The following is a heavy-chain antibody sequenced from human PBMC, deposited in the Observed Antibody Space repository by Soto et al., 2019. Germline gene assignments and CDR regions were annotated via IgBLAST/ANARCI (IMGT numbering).Heavy chain of an antibody. J-gene: IGHJ5*02. CDR2: IYYSVRT. V-gene: IGHV4-59*01. Sequence: SETLSLTCTVSGGSISSYYWSWIRQPPGKGLEWIGYIYYSVRTNYNPSLKSRVTISVATSKNQSSLKLSSGTAADTAVYYCARGGGSYQHWFDPWGQGTLVTVSS. CDR3: ARGGGSYQHWFDP. CDR1: GGSISSYY. D-gene: IGHD1-26*01.